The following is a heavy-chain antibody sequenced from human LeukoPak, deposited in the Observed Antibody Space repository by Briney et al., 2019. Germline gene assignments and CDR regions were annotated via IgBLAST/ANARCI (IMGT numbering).Heavy chain of an antibody. V-gene: IGHV1-2*02. CDR1: GYTFTGYY. J-gene: IGHJ5*02. CDR3: ARHMTTANNWFDP. CDR2: INPNSGGT. D-gene: IGHD4-17*01. Sequence: ASVKVSCKASGYTFTGYYMHWVRQAPGQELEWMGWINPNSGGTNYEQKFQGRVIMTRDTSISTAYMELSRLRFDDTAVYYCARHMTTANNWFDPWGQGTLVTVSS.